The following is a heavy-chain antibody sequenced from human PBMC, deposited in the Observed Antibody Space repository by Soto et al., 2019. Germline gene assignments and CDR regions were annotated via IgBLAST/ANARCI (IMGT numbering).Heavy chain of an antibody. CDR1: GFTFSSYA. Sequence: GGSLRLSCAASGFTFSSYAMSWVRQAPGKGLEWVSAISGSGGSTYYADSVKGRFTISRDNSKNTLYLQMNSLRAEDTAVYYCAQEDYYDSSGYGLIGYWGQGTLVTVPQ. J-gene: IGHJ4*02. D-gene: IGHD3-22*01. V-gene: IGHV3-23*01. CDR2: ISGSGGST. CDR3: AQEDYYDSSGYGLIGY.